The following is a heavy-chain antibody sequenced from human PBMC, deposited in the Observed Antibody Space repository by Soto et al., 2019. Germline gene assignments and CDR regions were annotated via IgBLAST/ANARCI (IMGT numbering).Heavy chain of an antibody. CDR2: INAGNGNT. CDR1: GYTFTSYA. D-gene: IGHD3-10*01. J-gene: IGHJ6*02. CDR3: ASSRITMVPYGMDV. Sequence: VKVSCKASGYTFTSYAMHWVRQAPGQRLEWMGWINAGNGNTKYSQKFQGRVTITRDTSASTAYMELSSLRSEDTAVYYCASSRITMVPYGMDVWGQGTTVTVSS. V-gene: IGHV1-3*01.